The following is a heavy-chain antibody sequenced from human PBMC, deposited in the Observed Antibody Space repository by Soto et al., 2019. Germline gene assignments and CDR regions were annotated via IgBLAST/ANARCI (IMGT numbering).Heavy chain of an antibody. CDR3: ARGLPDYYDSSGTGYFDY. Sequence: ASVKGSCKASGYTFTGYYMHWGRQAPGQGLEWMGWINPNSGGTNYAQKFQGRVTMTRDTSISTAYMELSRLRSDDTAVYYCARGLPDYYDSSGTGYFDYWGQGTLVTVSS. V-gene: IGHV1-2*02. CDR1: GYTFTGYY. CDR2: INPNSGGT. D-gene: IGHD3-22*01. J-gene: IGHJ4*02.